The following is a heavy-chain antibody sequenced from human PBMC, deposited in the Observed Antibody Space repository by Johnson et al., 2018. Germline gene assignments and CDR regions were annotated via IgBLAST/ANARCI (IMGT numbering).Heavy chain of an antibody. J-gene: IGHJ3*02. V-gene: IGHV3-13*01. CDR2: IGTGGDT. Sequence: VQLVESGGGLVQPGGSLRLSCAASGFTFSRYDMHWVRQATGKGLEWVSGIGTGGDTYYPGSVKGRFTISRDNAKNSLYLQMNSLRAEDTAVYYCARDREDAFDIWGQGTMVTVSS. CDR1: GFTFSRYD. CDR3: ARDREDAFDI.